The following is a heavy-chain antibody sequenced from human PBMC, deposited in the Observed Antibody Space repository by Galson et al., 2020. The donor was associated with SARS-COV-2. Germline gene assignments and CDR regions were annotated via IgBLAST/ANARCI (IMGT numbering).Heavy chain of an antibody. J-gene: IGHJ4*02. V-gene: IGHV4-39*07. CDR2: IYYSGST. D-gene: IGHD6-13*01. Sequence: SETLSLTCTVSGASISSSTYYWGWIRQPPGKGLEWIGSIYYSGSTYYNPSRKSRVTISVDTSKNQFSLKLSSVTAADTAGYYCARDQQAAAGAYVDDWGQGTLVSVSS. CDR1: GASISSSTYY. CDR3: ARDQQAAAGAYVDD.